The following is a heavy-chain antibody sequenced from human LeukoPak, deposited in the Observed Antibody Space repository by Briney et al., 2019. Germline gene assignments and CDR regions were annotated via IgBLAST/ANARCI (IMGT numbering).Heavy chain of an antibody. CDR3: RSGGAAPGSFDN. CDR1: GFTFSDYW. D-gene: IGHD6-13*01. J-gene: IGHJ4*02. V-gene: IGHV3-7*01. CDR2: IKYDGDEE. Sequence: GGSLRLSCAASGFTFSDYWMSWMRQAPRKRLEWVANIKYDGDEEYYVDSVKGRFTISRDNAKNSLYLQLNSLRVEDTAVYYCRSGGAAPGSFDNWGQGTLVTVSP.